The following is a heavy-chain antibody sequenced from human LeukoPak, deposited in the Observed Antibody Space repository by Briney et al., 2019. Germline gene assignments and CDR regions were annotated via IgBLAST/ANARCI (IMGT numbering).Heavy chain of an antibody. V-gene: IGHV4-4*07. CDR2: IYTSGST. Sequence: SETLSLTCTVSGGSISSYYWSWIRQPAGKGLEWIGRIYTSGSTNYNPSLKSRVTISVDTSKNQFSLKLSSVTAADTAVYYCARATSGYSGYPEYYFDYWGQGTLVTVSS. D-gene: IGHD5-12*01. CDR3: ARATSGYSGYPEYYFDY. J-gene: IGHJ4*02. CDR1: GGSISSYY.